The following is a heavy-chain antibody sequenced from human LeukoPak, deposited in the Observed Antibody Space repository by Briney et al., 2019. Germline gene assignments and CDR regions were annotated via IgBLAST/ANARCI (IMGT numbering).Heavy chain of an antibody. D-gene: IGHD3-10*01. Sequence: GASVKVSCKASGYTFTSYDINWVRQATGQGLEWMGWMNPNSGNTGYAQKFQGRVTMTRDTSTSTVYMELSSLRSEDTAVYYCAREVAHLYGSGSPIDYWGQGTLVTVSS. J-gene: IGHJ4*02. CDR1: GYTFTSYD. CDR2: MNPNSGNT. V-gene: IGHV1-8*01. CDR3: AREVAHLYGSGSPIDY.